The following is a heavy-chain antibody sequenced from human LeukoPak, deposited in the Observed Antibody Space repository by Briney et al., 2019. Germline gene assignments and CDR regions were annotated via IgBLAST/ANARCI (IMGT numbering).Heavy chain of an antibody. D-gene: IGHD2-2*01. CDR3: AREGSSTSYFDY. Sequence: GGSLRLSCAASGFTFSSYWMSWVRQAPGKGLECVVNIKQDGSEKYYVDSVKGRFTISRDNAKNSLYLQMSSLRAEDTAVYYCAREGSSTSYFDYWGQGTLVTVSS. CDR1: GFTFSSYW. J-gene: IGHJ4*02. V-gene: IGHV3-7*01. CDR2: IKQDGSEK.